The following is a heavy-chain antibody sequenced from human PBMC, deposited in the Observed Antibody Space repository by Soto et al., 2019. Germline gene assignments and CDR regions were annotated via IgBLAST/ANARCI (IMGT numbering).Heavy chain of an antibody. Sequence: SRTLSLACVFTADSVASNSAGGSCVGQSPSRGLEWLGRTYYRSKWYYEYAVSVRGRITINPDTSKNQYSLQLNSVTPEDTAVYFCARGEQYSGRIFDYWGQGTLVTVSS. CDR1: ADSVASNSAG. J-gene: IGHJ4*01. CDR3: ARGEQYSGRIFDY. D-gene: IGHD1-26*01. CDR2: TYYRSKWYY. V-gene: IGHV6-1*01.